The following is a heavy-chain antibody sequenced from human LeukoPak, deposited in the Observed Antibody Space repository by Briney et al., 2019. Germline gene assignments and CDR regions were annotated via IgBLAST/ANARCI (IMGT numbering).Heavy chain of an antibody. Sequence: ASVKVSCKASGYTFTSYGISWVRQAPGQGLEWMGWISAYNGNTNYAQKLQGRVTMTTDTSTSTAYMELRSLRSDDTAVYYCAVLRFLEWLPMGYYGMDVWGQGTTVTVSS. V-gene: IGHV1-18*01. CDR3: AVLRFLEWLPMGYYGMDV. CDR1: GYTFTSYG. D-gene: IGHD3-3*01. CDR2: ISAYNGNT. J-gene: IGHJ6*02.